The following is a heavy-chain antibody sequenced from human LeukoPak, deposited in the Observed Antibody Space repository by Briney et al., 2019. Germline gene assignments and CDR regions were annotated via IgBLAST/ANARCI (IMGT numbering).Heavy chain of an antibody. D-gene: IGHD3-10*01. CDR1: GGSISSDY. V-gene: IGHV4-59*01. CDR2: IYYSGST. J-gene: IGHJ4*02. Sequence: PSETLSLTCTVSGGSISSDYWSWIRQPPGRGLEWIGYIYYSGSTNYNPSLKSRVTISVDTSRNQFSLKLSSVTAADTAVYYCARETYCYGSGSYSPDYWGQGTLVTVSS. CDR3: ARETYCYGSGSYSPDY.